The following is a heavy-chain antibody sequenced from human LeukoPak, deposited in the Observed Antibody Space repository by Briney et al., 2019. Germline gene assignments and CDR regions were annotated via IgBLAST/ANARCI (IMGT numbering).Heavy chain of an antibody. V-gene: IGHV4-59*12. J-gene: IGHJ4*02. D-gene: IGHD3-22*01. CDR2: IYYSGST. Sequence: SETLSLTCTVSGGSISSYYWSWIRQPPGKGLEWIGYIYYSGSTNYNPSLKSRVTMSVDTSKNQFSLKLSSVTAADTAVYYCARSSYDSSGYYGDQFDCWGQGTLVTVSS. CDR1: GGSISSYY. CDR3: ARSSYDSSGYYGDQFDC.